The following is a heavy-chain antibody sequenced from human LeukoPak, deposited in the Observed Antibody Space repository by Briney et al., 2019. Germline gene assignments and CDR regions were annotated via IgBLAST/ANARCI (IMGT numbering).Heavy chain of an antibody. D-gene: IGHD2-15*01. CDR1: GFTFSSYG. J-gene: IGHJ4*02. V-gene: IGHV3-30*18. Sequence: PGGSLRLSCAASGFTFSSYGMHWVRQAPGKGLEWVAVISYDGSNKYYADSVKGRFTISRDNSKNTLYLQMNSLRAEDTAVYYCAKDHNRYCSGGSCYFPRYWGQGTLVTVSS. CDR2: ISYDGSNK. CDR3: AKDHNRYCSGGSCYFPRY.